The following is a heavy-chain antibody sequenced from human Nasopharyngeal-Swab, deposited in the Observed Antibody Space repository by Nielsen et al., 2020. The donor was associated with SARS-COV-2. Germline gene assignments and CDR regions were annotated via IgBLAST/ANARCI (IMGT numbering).Heavy chain of an antibody. CDR2: IKQDGSEK. CDR3: ARSRRYYYGSGAVSDYYYGMDV. Sequence: GESLKISCAASGFTFSSYWMSWVRQAPGKGPEWVANIKQDGSEKYYVDSVKGRFTISRDNAKNSLYLQMNSLRAEDTAVYYCARSRRYYYGSGAVSDYYYGMDVWGQGTTVTASS. D-gene: IGHD3-10*01. CDR1: GFTFSSYW. V-gene: IGHV3-7*01. J-gene: IGHJ6*02.